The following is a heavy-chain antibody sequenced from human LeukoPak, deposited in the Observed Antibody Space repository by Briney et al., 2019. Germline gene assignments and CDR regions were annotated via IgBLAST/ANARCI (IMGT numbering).Heavy chain of an antibody. Sequence: PGGSLRLSCAVSGFTFSDYYMSWIRQAPGKGLEWVSYISSSGSTIYYADSVKGRFTISRDNAKNSLYLQMNSLRAEDTAVYYCARAVGLYDFWSGYPTYFDYWGQGTLVTVSS. CDR3: ARAVGLYDFWSGYPTYFDY. CDR2: ISSSGSTI. D-gene: IGHD3-3*01. V-gene: IGHV3-11*04. CDR1: GFTFSDYY. J-gene: IGHJ4*02.